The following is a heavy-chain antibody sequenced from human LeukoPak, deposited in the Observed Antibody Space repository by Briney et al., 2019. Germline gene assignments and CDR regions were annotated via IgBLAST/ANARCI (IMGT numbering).Heavy chain of an antibody. CDR2: IYPGDSDT. CDR3: AIGLGTAEIYVYYFDY. J-gene: IGHJ4*02. Sequence: GESLKISCKASGYRFTSYWIGWVRQMSGKGLEWMGIIYPGDSDTRYSPSFKGRVTISADKSINTAYLQWGSLKASDTAMYYCAIGLGTAEIYVYYFDYWGQGTLVTVSS. V-gene: IGHV5-51*01. D-gene: IGHD1-1*01. CDR1: GYRFTSYW.